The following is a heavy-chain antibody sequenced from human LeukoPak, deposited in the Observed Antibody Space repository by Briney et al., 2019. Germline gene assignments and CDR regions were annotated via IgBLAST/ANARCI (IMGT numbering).Heavy chain of an antibody. Sequence: SVNVSFTASGGTFSIYAISWVRPAPGQGLEWMGGIIPIFGTANYAQKFQGRVTITADESTSTAYMELRSLRSDDTAVYYCARDDYGDWWYNPSAIGYYYYGMDVWGQGTTVTVSS. CDR3: ARDDYGDWWYNPSAIGYYYYGMDV. CDR1: GGTFSIYA. D-gene: IGHD4-17*01. J-gene: IGHJ6*02. V-gene: IGHV1-69*01. CDR2: IIPIFGTA.